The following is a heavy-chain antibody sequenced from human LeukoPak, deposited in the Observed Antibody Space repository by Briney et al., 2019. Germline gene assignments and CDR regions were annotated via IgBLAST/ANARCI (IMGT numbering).Heavy chain of an antibody. V-gene: IGHV3-48*04. J-gene: IGHJ6*02. Sequence: GGSLRLSCAASGFTFSSYSMNWVRQAPGKGLEWVSYISSSSSTIYYADSVKGRFTISRGNAKNSLYLQMNSLRAEDTAVYYCARVGPGYCSSTSCPSDYYYYYGMDVWGQGTTVTVSS. D-gene: IGHD2-2*01. CDR2: ISSSSSTI. CDR3: ARVGPGYCSSTSCPSDYYYYYGMDV. CDR1: GFTFSSYS.